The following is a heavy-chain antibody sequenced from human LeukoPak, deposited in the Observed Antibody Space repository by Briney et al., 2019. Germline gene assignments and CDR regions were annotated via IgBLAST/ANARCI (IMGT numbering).Heavy chain of an antibody. Sequence: PGGSLRLSCAASGFTFSSYGMHWVRQAPGKGLEWVAVIWYDGSNKYYADSVKGRFTISRDNSKNTLYLQMNSLRAEDTAVYYCARTYYYVQDYYYGMDVWGQGTTVTVSS. J-gene: IGHJ6*02. D-gene: IGHD3-10*02. CDR1: GFTFSSYG. CDR2: IWYDGSNK. V-gene: IGHV3-33*01. CDR3: ARTYYYVQDYYYGMDV.